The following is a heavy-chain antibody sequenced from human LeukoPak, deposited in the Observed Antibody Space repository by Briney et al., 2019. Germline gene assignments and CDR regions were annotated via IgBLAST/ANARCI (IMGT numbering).Heavy chain of an antibody. V-gene: IGHV4-4*02. D-gene: IGHD2-15*01. Sequence: SETLCLTCTVSDGSISSSNWWSWVRQPPGKGLEWIGEIYHSGSTNYNPSLKSRVTISLDKPKNQFSLKLSSVTAADTAVYYCAREWVVAAVGSDWFDPWGQGTLVTVSS. J-gene: IGHJ5*02. CDR2: IYHSGST. CDR1: DGSISSSNW. CDR3: AREWVVAAVGSDWFDP.